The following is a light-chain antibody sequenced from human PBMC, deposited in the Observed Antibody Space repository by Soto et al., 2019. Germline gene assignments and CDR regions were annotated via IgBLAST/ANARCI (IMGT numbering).Light chain of an antibody. J-gene: IGLJ1*01. V-gene: IGLV2-23*01. CDR1: SSDVGGYKY. CDR3: CSSAPESTYV. Sequence: QSALTQPASVSGSPGQSITISCTGTSSDVGGYKYVSWYQQHPGKAPQVIIYKGTQRPSGVSNRFSGSTSGNAASLTISALQADDEADYFCCSSAPESTYVFGTGTKVTVL. CDR2: KGT.